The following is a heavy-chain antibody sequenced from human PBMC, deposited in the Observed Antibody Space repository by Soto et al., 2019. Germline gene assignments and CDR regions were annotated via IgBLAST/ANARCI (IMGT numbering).Heavy chain of an antibody. V-gene: IGHV1-69*13. CDR3: ARDAAHFKRGDLYYFDY. CDR1: GGTFSSYA. J-gene: IGHJ4*02. D-gene: IGHD3-3*02. Sequence: ASVKVSCKASGGTFSSYAISWVRQAPGQGLEWMGGIIPIFGTANYAQKFQGRVTITADESTSTAYMGLSSLRSEDTAVYYCARDAAHFKRGDLYYFDYWGQGTLVTVSS. CDR2: IIPIFGTA.